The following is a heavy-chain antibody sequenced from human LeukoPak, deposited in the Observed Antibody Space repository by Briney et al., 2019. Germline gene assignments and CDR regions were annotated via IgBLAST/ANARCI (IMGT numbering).Heavy chain of an antibody. CDR3: ARHRGYSYGLTFDY. J-gene: IGHJ4*02. CDR2: IYTSGNT. V-gene: IGHV4-4*07. Sequence: SETLSLTCAVSGGSLSSYSWSWIRQPAGKGLEWIGRIYTSGNTNYNPSLKSRVTMSVDTSKNQFSLKLTSVTAADTAVYYCARHRGYSYGLTFDYWGQGTLVTVSS. CDR1: GGSLSSYS. D-gene: IGHD5-18*01.